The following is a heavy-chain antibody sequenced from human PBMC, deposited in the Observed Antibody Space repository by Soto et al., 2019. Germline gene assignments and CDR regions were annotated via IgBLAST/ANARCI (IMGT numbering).Heavy chain of an antibody. CDR3: ARDLGDCSSTSCYESAFDI. D-gene: IGHD2-2*01. CDR1: GFTVSSNY. J-gene: IGHJ3*02. V-gene: IGHV3-66*01. CDR2: IYSGGST. Sequence: EVQLVESGGGLVQPGGSLRLSCAASGFTVSSNYMSWVRQAPGKGLEWVSVIYSGGSTYYADSVKGRFTISRDNSKNTLYLQMNSLRAEDTGVYYCARDLGDCSSTSCYESAFDIWGQGTMVTVSS.